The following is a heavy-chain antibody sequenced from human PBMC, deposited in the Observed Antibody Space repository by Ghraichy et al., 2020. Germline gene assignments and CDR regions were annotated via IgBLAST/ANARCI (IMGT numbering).Heavy chain of an antibody. D-gene: IGHD3-3*01. V-gene: IGHV4-34*01. Sequence: SQTLSLTCAAHGGSFRGYYWSWIRQSPGKGLEWLGEINDSGNTNYNPSLKSRVTISLDTSKKQFSLNLTSVTAADTAVYYCAREGQFSEWLVLRFWSQGTLVTVSS. J-gene: IGHJ4*02. CDR3: AREGQFSEWLVLRF. CDR2: INDSGNT. CDR1: GGSFRGYY.